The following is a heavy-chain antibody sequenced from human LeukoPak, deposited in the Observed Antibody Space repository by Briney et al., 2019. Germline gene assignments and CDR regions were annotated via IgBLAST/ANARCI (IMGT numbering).Heavy chain of an antibody. CDR2: ISSSGGDT. Sequence: TGGSLRLSCAASGFTFRLHDMIWVRQAPGKGLDWVSSISSSGGDTFYADSVKGRFTISRDNSKNTLYLQMSSLRAEDTAVYYCARVSPSPGYSLTSFDIWGQGTMVTVSS. V-gene: IGHV3-23*01. CDR1: GFTFRLHD. CDR3: ARVSPSPGYSLTSFDI. J-gene: IGHJ3*02. D-gene: IGHD2-15*01.